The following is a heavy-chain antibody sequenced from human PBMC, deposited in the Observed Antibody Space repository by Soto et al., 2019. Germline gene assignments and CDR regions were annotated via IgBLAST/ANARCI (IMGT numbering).Heavy chain of an antibody. D-gene: IGHD2-21*01. CDR3: AKDRVVLSAYAMDV. CDR2: ISYDGSAE. J-gene: IGHJ6*02. CDR1: GFSLSHYG. Sequence: QVQLVESGGGVVQPGRSLRLSCEGSGFSLSHYGMHWVRQAPGQGLEWVATISYDGSAEYHSDSVWGRFAISRDNSNNTLYLQMNSLRAEDTAVYYCAKDRVVLSAYAMDVWGQGTTVTVSS. V-gene: IGHV3-30*18.